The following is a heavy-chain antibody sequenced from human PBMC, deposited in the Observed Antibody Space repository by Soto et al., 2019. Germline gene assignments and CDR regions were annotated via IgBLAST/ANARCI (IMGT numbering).Heavy chain of an antibody. CDR1: GYTFTNYV. V-gene: IGHV1-18*01. D-gene: IGHD1-26*01. J-gene: IGHJ4*02. Sequence: QVQLVQSGGEVKKPGASVKVSCKPSGYTFTNYVISWVRRAPGQGLEWMGWISPFNGHTKYAQKFQGRVTLTTDTSTSTAYMELRSLIYDDTAVYYCARDAGSESYLAYWGQGTRVTVSS. CDR2: ISPFNGHT. CDR3: ARDAGSESYLAY.